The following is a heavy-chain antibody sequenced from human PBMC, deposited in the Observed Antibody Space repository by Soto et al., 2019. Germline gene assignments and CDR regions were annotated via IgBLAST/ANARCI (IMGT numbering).Heavy chain of an antibody. CDR2: ISYDGSSQ. CDR1: GFLFSDFG. D-gene: IGHD2-2*02. V-gene: IGHV3-30*03. J-gene: IGHJ6*02. CDR3: ARAGYCTRGNCYNYYSYGMDV. Sequence: QVQMVESGGGVVQPGRSLRLTCSASGFLFSDFGMHWVRQAPGKGLEWVAVISYDGSSQYYAESVKGRFTISRDDSDHTLDLQMTSLRPDDTAVYHCARAGYCTRGNCYNYYSYGMDVWGQGTTGTVSS.